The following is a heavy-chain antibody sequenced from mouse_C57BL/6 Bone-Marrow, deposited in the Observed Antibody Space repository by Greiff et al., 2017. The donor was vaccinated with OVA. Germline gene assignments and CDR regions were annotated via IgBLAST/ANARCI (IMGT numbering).Heavy chain of an antibody. V-gene: IGHV5-9*01. CDR2: ISGGGGNT. CDR3: ARSILLYYAMYY. Sequence: DVKLVESGGGLVKPGGSLKLSCAASGFTFSSSTMSWVRQTPEKRLEWVATISGGGGNTYYPDSVTGRFTISLYNAKNTLYLQMSRRRSEDTALYYCARSILLYYAMYYWGRGTSVTVSS. D-gene: IGHD1-1*02. CDR1: GFTFSSST. J-gene: IGHJ4*01.